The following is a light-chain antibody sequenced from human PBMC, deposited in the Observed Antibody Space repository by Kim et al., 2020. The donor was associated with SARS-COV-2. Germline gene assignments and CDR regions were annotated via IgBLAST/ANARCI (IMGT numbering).Light chain of an antibody. Sequence: EIVMTQSPATLSVSPGERATLSCRASQRVSSNLAWYQQKPGQAPRLLIYDASTSATGIPARFSGSGSGSEFTLTISSLQSEDSAVYYCEQCDHWPRRTFGQGTKVDIK. J-gene: IGKJ1*01. V-gene: IGKV3-15*01. CDR2: DAS. CDR3: EQCDHWPRRT. CDR1: QRVSSN.